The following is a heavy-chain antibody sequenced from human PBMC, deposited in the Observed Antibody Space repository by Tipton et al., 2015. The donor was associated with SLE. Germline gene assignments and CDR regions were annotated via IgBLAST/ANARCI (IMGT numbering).Heavy chain of an antibody. CDR3: ARRRRGYSYAPFDY. Sequence: TLSLTCLVSGDSISSGDYYWAWIRQPPGKGLEWIGSIHYRGSTYYKPSPGSRVTLFVDMSRNQFSLKLSSVTAADTALYYCARRRRGYSYAPFDYWGQGTLVPVSS. D-gene: IGHD5-18*01. V-gene: IGHV4-39*01. CDR1: GDSISSGDYY. CDR2: IHYRGST. J-gene: IGHJ4*02.